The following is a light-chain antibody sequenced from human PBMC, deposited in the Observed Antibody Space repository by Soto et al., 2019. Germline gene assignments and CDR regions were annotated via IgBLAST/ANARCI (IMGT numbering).Light chain of an antibody. CDR3: CSYGGSFPYV. Sequence: QSALTQPRSVSGSPGQSVTISCTGTSSDVGGYDYVSWYQQLPGKAPKLMIYDVTKRPSGVPHRFSGSRSGNTASLTISGLQAEDEADFYCCSYGGSFPYVFGTGTKLTVL. V-gene: IGLV2-11*01. J-gene: IGLJ1*01. CDR2: DVT. CDR1: SSDVGGYDY.